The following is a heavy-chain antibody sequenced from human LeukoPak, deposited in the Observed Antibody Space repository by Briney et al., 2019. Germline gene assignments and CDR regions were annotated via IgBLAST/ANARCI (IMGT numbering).Heavy chain of an antibody. CDR3: ASLLRDILPFFDY. Sequence: PGGSLRLSCAASGLTFSTYSMNWVRQAPGKGLEWVSYISSHSRTIYYADSVKGRFTISRDNAKNSLLLQMDSLRAEDTAVYYCASLLRDILPFFDYWGRGTLVTVSS. J-gene: IGHJ4*02. CDR2: ISSHSRTI. V-gene: IGHV3-48*01. CDR1: GLTFSTYS.